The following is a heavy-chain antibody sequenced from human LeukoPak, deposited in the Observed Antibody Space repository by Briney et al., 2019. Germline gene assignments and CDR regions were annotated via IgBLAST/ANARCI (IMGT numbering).Heavy chain of an antibody. Sequence: PGGSLRLSCAASGFTFSSYGMHWVRQAPGKGLEWVAIIWYDGSNKYCADSVKGRFTISRDNSRNTLYLQMTSLRTEDTAVYYCAKDQIGWAPGYVSGPLDQWGQGTLVTVSS. J-gene: IGHJ4*02. V-gene: IGHV3-30*02. CDR1: GFTFSSYG. D-gene: IGHD6-19*01. CDR2: IWYDGSNK. CDR3: AKDQIGWAPGYVSGPLDQ.